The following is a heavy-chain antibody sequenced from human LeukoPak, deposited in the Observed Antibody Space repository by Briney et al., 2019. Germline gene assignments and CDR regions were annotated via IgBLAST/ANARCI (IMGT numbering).Heavy chain of an antibody. CDR2: IRSNGETV. J-gene: IGHJ4*02. Sequence: GGSLRLSCAASGFTFSRIAMSWVRQAPGKGLEWVSAIRSNGETVYNADSVKGRFTISRDNSRQTLFLQMSSLRVEDTATYYCAKGQELDDGVFDSWGRGTLVTVSS. CDR1: GFTFSRIA. V-gene: IGHV3-23*01. CDR3: AKGQELDDGVFDS. D-gene: IGHD1-1*01.